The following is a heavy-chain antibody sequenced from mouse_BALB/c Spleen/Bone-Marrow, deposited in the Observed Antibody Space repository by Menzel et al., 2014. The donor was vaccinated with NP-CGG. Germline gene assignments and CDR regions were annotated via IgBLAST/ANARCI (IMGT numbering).Heavy chain of an antibody. V-gene: IGHV1-7*01. CDR2: INPSTGYT. Sequence: VQLVESGAELAKPGASVKMSCKASGYTFTSYWMHWVKQRPGQVLEWIGYINPSTGYTEYNLKFKDKATLTAGKSSSTAYIQLSSLTSEDSAVYYCASPYGYEDYSAMDYWGQGTSVTVSS. CDR1: GYTFTSYW. D-gene: IGHD1-2*01. CDR3: ASPYGYEDYSAMDY. J-gene: IGHJ4*01.